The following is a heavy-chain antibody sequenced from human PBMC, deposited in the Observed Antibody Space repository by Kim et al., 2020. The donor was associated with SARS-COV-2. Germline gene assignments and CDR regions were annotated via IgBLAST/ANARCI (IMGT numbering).Heavy chain of an antibody. CDR3: AKIDTAMGNIDY. CDR1: GYSFASCW. CDR2: IWPGDSDT. V-gene: IGHV5-51*01. J-gene: IGHJ4*02. Sequence: GESLKISCKGSGYSFASCWIGWVRQMPGKGLEWMGGIWPGDSDTRYSPSLQGQVTISADKSINTAYLQWSSLKASDTAMYYCAKIDTAMGNIDYWGQGALVTVSS. D-gene: IGHD5-18*01.